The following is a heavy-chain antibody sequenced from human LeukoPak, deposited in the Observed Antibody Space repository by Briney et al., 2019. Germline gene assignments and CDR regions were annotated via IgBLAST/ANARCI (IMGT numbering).Heavy chain of an antibody. J-gene: IGHJ4*02. CDR1: GFTFSSYE. D-gene: IGHD1-1*01. Sequence: GGSLRLSCAASGFTFSSYEMNWVRQAPGKGLEWVSYISNSGNTIFYADSVKGRFTISRDNGKNSLYLQMNSLRAEDTAVYYWARVFSNPTGNDYWGQGTLVTVSS. V-gene: IGHV3-48*03. CDR3: ARVFSNPTGNDY. CDR2: ISNSGNTI.